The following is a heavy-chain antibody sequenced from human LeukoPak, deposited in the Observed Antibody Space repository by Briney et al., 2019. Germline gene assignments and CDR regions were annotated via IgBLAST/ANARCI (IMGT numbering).Heavy chain of an antibody. CDR1: GYTFTGYY. CDR2: INPNSGGT. Sequence: RASVKVSCKASGYTFTGYYMHWVRQAPGQGLEWMGWINPNSGGTNYAQKFQGRVTMTRDTSISTAYMELSRLRSDDTAVYYCARDRYCSSTSCSQDRTINWFDPWGQGTLVTVSS. V-gene: IGHV1-2*02. D-gene: IGHD2-2*01. J-gene: IGHJ5*02. CDR3: ARDRYCSSTSCSQDRTINWFDP.